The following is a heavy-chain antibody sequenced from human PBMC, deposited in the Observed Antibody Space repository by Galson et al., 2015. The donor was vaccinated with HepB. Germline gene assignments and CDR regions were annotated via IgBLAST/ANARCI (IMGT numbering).Heavy chain of an antibody. V-gene: IGHV5-51*01. J-gene: IGHJ6*02. CDR1: GYSFTSYW. CDR3: ARPDYYDSSGYYGHGMDV. D-gene: IGHD3-22*01. Sequence: QSGAEVKKPGESLKISCKGSGYSFTSYWIGWVRQMPGKGLEWMGIIYPGDSDTRYSPSFQGQVTISADKSISTAYLQWNSLKASDTAMYYCARPDYYDSSGYYGHGMDVWGQGTTVTVSS. CDR2: IYPGDSDT.